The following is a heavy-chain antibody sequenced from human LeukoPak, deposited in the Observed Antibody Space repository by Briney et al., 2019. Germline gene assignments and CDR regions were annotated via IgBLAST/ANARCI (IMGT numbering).Heavy chain of an antibody. Sequence: GRSLRLSCAASGFTFSSYAMSWVRQAPGKGLEWVSAISGSGGSTYYADSVKGRFTISRDNSKNTLYLQMNSLRAEDTAVYYCAKVRWELLAPCDYWGQGTLVTVSS. J-gene: IGHJ4*02. D-gene: IGHD1-26*01. V-gene: IGHV3-23*01. CDR3: AKVRWELLAPCDY. CDR2: ISGSGGST. CDR1: GFTFSSYA.